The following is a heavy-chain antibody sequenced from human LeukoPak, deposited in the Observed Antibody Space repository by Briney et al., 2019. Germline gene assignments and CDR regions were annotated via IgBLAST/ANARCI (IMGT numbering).Heavy chain of an antibody. D-gene: IGHD1-26*01. V-gene: IGHV3-48*03. CDR3: ARDRGGSYSAIDY. CDR1: GFTFSSYE. Sequence: GGSLRLSCAASGFTFSSYEMNWVRQAPGKGLEWVSFISSSSSTIYYADSVKGRFTISRDNAKNSLYLQMNSLRAEDTAVYYCARDRGGSYSAIDYWGQGTLVTVSS. CDR2: ISSSSSTI. J-gene: IGHJ4*02.